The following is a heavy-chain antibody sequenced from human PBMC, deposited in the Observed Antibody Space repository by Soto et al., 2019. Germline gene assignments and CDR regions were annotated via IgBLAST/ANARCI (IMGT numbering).Heavy chain of an antibody. CDR3: TRSYCTNGVCYTPYYFDY. Sequence: PGGSLILSCPASGFPFGDYAMSWFRQAPGKGLEWVGFIRSKAYGGTTEYAASVKGRFTISRDDSKSIAYLQMNSLKTEDTAVYYCTRSYCTNGVCYTPYYFDYWGQGTLVTVSS. J-gene: IGHJ4*02. D-gene: IGHD2-8*01. CDR1: GFPFGDYA. V-gene: IGHV3-49*03. CDR2: IRSKAYGGTT.